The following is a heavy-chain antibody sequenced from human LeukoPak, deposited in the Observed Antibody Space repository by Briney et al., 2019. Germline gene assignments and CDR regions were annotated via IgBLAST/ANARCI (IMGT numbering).Heavy chain of an antibody. J-gene: IGHJ5*02. CDR3: ARGVSGYDLRSWFDP. V-gene: IGHV1-46*01. CDR2: INPSGGST. D-gene: IGHD5-12*01. Sequence: ASVKVSCKASGYTFTSYYMHWVRQAPGQGLEWMGIINPSGGSTSYAQKFQGRVTMTRDTSTSTVYMELSSLRSEDTAVYCCARGVSGYDLRSWFDPWGQGTLVTVSS. CDR1: GYTFTSYY.